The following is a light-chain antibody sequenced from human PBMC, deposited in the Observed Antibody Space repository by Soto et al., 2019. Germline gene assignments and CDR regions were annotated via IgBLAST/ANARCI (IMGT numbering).Light chain of an antibody. CDR2: HVT. CDR3: SSYTSNITPYV. Sequence: QSALTQPASMSGSPGQSITISCTGTSSDVGGYNFVSWYQPHPGKAPKLMIYHVTNRPSGVSSRFSGSKSGNTASLTISGLQAEDEADYYCSSYTSNITPYVFGTGTKLTVL. J-gene: IGLJ1*01. V-gene: IGLV2-14*01. CDR1: SSDVGGYNF.